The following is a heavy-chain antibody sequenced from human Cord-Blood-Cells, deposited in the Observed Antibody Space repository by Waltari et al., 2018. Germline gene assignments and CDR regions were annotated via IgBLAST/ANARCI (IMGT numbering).Heavy chain of an antibody. V-gene: IGHV4-34*01. J-gene: IGHJ4*02. D-gene: IGHD3-10*01. CDR2: INHSGST. CDR1: GGSFSGYY. Sequence: QVQLQQWGAGLLKPSETLSLTCAVYGGSFSGYYWSWIRQPPGKGLEWIGEINHSGSTNYNPSLKSRVTISVDTSKNQFSLELSSVTAADTAVYYCARVNYYGSGSYTIDYWGQGTLVTVSS. CDR3: ARVNYYGSGSYTIDY.